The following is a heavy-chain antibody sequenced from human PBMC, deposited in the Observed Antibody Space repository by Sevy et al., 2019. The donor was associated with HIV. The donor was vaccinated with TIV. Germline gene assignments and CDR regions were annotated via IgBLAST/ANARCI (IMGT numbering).Heavy chain of an antibody. J-gene: IGHJ3*02. CDR1: GFTFSSYE. CDR2: ISSSGSTI. D-gene: IGHD5-18*01. CDR3: AREGGYSYAVGTSPDAFDI. Sequence: GGSLRLSCAASGFTFSSYEMNWVRQAPGKGLEWVSYISSSGSTIYYADSVKGRFTISRDNGKNSLYLQMNSLRAEDTAVYYCAREGGYSYAVGTSPDAFDIWGQGTMVTVSS. V-gene: IGHV3-48*03.